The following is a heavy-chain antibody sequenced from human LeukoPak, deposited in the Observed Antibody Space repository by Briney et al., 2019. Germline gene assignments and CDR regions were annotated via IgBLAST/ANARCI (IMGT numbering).Heavy chain of an antibody. CDR1: GGSISSYY. Sequence: SETLSLTCTVSGGSISSYYWSWIRQPPGKGLEWIGYIYYSGSTNYNPSLKSRVTISVDTSKNQFSLKLSSVTAADTAVYYCESDKTNRHILTGYHAFDIWGQGTMVTASS. CDR3: ESDKTNRHILTGYHAFDI. V-gene: IGHV4-59*01. D-gene: IGHD3-9*01. J-gene: IGHJ3*02. CDR2: IYYSGST.